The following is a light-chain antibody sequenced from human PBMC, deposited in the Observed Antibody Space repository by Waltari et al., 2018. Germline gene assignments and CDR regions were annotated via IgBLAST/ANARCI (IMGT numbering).Light chain of an antibody. CDR3: QQYDKCPLT. J-gene: IGKJ4*01. CDR1: QDIRNH. Sequence: DIDLTQFPSSMSASVGGRVTIPCRATQDIRNHLNWYQHKPGRSPKRLVYDASQLESGVPSTFSGSRSGTYFTFTITSLQPEDTATYYCQQYDKCPLTFGGGTKVDI. V-gene: IGKV1-33*01. CDR2: DAS.